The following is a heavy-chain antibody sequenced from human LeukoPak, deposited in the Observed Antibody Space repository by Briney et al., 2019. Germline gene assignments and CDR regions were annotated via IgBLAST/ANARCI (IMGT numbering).Heavy chain of an antibody. CDR2: ISGSGGST. CDR3: AKGIGLPTYYFDY. Sequence: GGSLRLSCAASGFTFSSYAMSWVRQAPGKGLEWVSAISGSGGSTYYADSVKGRFTISRDNSKNTLYLQMNSPRAEDTAVYYCAKGIGLPTYYFDYWGQGTLVTVSS. J-gene: IGHJ4*02. V-gene: IGHV3-23*01. CDR1: GFTFSSYA. D-gene: IGHD5/OR15-5a*01.